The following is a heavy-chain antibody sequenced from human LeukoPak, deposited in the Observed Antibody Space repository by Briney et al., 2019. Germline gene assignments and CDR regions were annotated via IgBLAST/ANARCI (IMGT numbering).Heavy chain of an antibody. Sequence: GGSLRLSCAASGFTFSSYSMNWVRQAPGEGLEWVSSISSSSSYIYYADSVKGRFTISRDNAKNSLYLQMNSLRAEDTAVYYCAGALVAARIFDYWGQGTLVTVSS. J-gene: IGHJ4*02. D-gene: IGHD6-6*01. CDR2: ISSSSSYI. CDR1: GFTFSSYS. V-gene: IGHV3-21*01. CDR3: AGALVAARIFDY.